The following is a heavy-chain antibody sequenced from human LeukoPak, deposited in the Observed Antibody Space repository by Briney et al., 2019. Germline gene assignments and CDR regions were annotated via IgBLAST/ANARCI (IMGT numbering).Heavy chain of an antibody. Sequence: ASETLSLTCTVSGGSISSYYWSWLRQPPGKGLEGLGYFYYSGSTNNNPSLKSRVTISVDTSKNQFSLKLSSVTAADTAVYYCARTHQLLFVNWFDPWGQGTLVTVSS. CDR2: FYYSGST. CDR3: ARTHQLLFVNWFDP. V-gene: IGHV4-59*01. J-gene: IGHJ5*02. CDR1: GGSISSYY. D-gene: IGHD2-2*01.